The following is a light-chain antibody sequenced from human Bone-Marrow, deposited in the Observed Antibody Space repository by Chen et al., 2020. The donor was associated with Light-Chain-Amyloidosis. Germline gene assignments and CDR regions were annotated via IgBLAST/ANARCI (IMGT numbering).Light chain of an antibody. CDR1: SSDVGGYNH. V-gene: IGLV2-14*03. CDR3: SSYTSSRTLV. Sequence: QSALTQPASVSGSPGQSIPISCTGTSSDVGGYNHVSWYQQHPGKATKLMIYDVSNRPSGVSNRFSGSKSGNTASLTISGLQAEDEADYYCSSYTSSRTLVFGGGTKLTVL. CDR2: DVS. J-gene: IGLJ2*01.